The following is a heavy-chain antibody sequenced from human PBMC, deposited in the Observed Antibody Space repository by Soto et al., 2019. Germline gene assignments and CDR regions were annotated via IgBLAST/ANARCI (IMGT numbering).Heavy chain of an antibody. Sequence: ASVKVSCKASGYTFTSYGISWVRQAPGQGLEWMGWISAYNGNTNYAQKLQGRVTMTTDTSTSTAYMELRSLRSDDTAVYYCARSEDYYDSSGYGEYWGQGTLVTVSS. D-gene: IGHD3-22*01. V-gene: IGHV1-18*01. CDR1: GYTFTSYG. J-gene: IGHJ4*02. CDR2: ISAYNGNT. CDR3: ARSEDYYDSSGYGEY.